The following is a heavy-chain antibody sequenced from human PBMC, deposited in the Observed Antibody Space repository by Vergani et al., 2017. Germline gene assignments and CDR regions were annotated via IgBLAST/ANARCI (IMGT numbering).Heavy chain of an antibody. CDR3: ARDFLTRVTTLDYYYMGV. V-gene: IGHV3-66*02. Sequence: EVQLVESGGGLVQPGGSLKLSCAASGFTFSGSAMHWVRQAPGKGLEWVSVIYSGGSTYYADSVKGRFTISRDNSKNTLYLEMNALRAEDTAVYYCARDFLTRVTTLDYYYMGVWGKGTTVTVSS. D-gene: IGHD1-1*01. CDR1: GFTFSGSA. CDR2: IYSGGST. J-gene: IGHJ6*03.